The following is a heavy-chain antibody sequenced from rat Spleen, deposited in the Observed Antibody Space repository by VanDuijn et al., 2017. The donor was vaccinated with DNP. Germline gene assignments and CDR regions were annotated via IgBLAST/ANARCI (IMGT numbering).Heavy chain of an antibody. CDR1: GYTFSTYY. D-gene: IGHD1-2*01. Sequence: QVQLQQSGAELAKPGSSVKISCKASGYTFSTYYIGWIKQTTGQGLEYIGYINTGSGGTNYNEKFKGKATLTVDRSSSTAFMQLSSLTPDDSAVYFCARHEAYNSYIYGFAYWGQGTLVTVSS. CDR3: ARHEAYNSYIYGFAY. J-gene: IGHJ3*01. V-gene: IGHV1-43*01. CDR2: INTGSGGT.